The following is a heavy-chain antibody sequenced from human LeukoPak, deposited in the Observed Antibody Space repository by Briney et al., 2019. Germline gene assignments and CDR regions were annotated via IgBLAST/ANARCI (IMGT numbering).Heavy chain of an antibody. Sequence: GASVKVSCKASGYTFTSYGISWVRQAPGQGLEWMGIINPSGGSTSYAQKFQGRVTMTRDTSTSTVYMELSSLRSEDTAVYYCARVSGYHSYFDYWGQGTLVTVSS. CDR1: GYTFTSYG. CDR3: ARVSGYHSYFDY. CDR2: INPSGGST. V-gene: IGHV1-46*01. J-gene: IGHJ4*02. D-gene: IGHD3-9*01.